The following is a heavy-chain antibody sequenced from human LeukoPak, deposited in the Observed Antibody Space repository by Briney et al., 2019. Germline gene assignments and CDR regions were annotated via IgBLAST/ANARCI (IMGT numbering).Heavy chain of an antibody. D-gene: IGHD6-6*01. J-gene: IGHJ4*02. V-gene: IGHV4-34*01. Sequence: PSETLSLTCAVYGGSFSGYYWSWIRQPPGKGLEWIGEINHSGSTNYNPSLKSRVTISVDTSKNQFSLKLSPVTAADTAVYYCALTSIAARTLDYWGQGTLVTVSS. CDR3: ALTSIAARTLDY. CDR1: GGSFSGYY. CDR2: INHSGST.